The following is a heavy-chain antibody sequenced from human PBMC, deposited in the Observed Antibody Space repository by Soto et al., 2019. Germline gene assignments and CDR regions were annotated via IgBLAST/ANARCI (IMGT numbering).Heavy chain of an antibody. V-gene: IGHV3-53*01. J-gene: IGHJ4*02. CDR3: ARGGTSSSRRGLFDY. Sequence: EVQLVESGGCLIQPGGSLRVSCAASGFTVSSNYMSWVRQAPGKGLEWVSLIYSGGSTYYADSVKGRFTISRDSSKNTLFLQMNSLRAEDTAVYYCARGGTSSSRRGLFDYWGQGTLVTVSS. D-gene: IGHD6-6*01. CDR2: IYSGGST. CDR1: GFTVSSNY.